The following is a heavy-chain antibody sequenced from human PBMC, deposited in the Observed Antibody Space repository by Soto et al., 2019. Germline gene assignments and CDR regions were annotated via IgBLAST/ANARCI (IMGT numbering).Heavy chain of an antibody. CDR3: ARAGDTAMLLYYYYYGMDV. CDR1: GFTFSSYS. CDR2: ISSSSSYI. V-gene: IGHV3-21*01. J-gene: IGHJ6*02. D-gene: IGHD5-18*01. Sequence: PGGSLRLSCAASGFTFSSYSMNWVRQAPGKGLEWVSSISSSSSYIYYADSVKGRFTISRDNAKNSLYLQMNSLRAEDTAVYYSARAGDTAMLLYYYYYGMDVWGQGTTVTVSS.